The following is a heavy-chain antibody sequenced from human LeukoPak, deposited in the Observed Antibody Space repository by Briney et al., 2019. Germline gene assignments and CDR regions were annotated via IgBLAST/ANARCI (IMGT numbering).Heavy chain of an antibody. CDR2: IRYSEST. CDR3: ATSDTVSTYNWFDP. V-gene: IGHV4-39*01. Sequence: SETLSLTCTVSGGSISGSTYFWGWIRRPPGKGLEWIGSIRYSESTYYNPSLKSRVTISVDTSKNQFSLNLSSLTAADTAVYYCATSDTVSTYNWFDPWGQGTLVTVS. J-gene: IGHJ5*02. D-gene: IGHD5/OR15-5a*01. CDR1: GGSISGSTYF.